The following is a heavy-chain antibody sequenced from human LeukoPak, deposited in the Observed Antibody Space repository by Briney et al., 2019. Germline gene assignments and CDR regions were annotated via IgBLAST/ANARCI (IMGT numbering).Heavy chain of an antibody. Sequence: GGSLRLSCAASGFTFSSYWMSWVRQAPGKGLEWVANIKQDGSEKYYVDSVKGRFTISRDNAKNSLYLQMNSLRAEDTAVYYCARDRPYYYYSSGDYLDYWGQGTLVTVSS. D-gene: IGHD3-22*01. V-gene: IGHV3-7*01. J-gene: IGHJ4*02. CDR3: ARDRPYYYYSSGDYLDY. CDR1: GFTFSSYW. CDR2: IKQDGSEK.